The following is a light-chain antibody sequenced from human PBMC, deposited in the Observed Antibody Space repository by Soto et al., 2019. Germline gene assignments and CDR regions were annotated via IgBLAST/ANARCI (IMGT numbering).Light chain of an antibody. J-gene: IGLJ2*01. CDR2: EVS. V-gene: IGLV2-14*01. CDR1: TSDVGLYNY. CDR3: GSYTSSDTLV. Sequence: QSALTQPASVSGSPGQSITISCTGTTSDVGLYNYVSWYQQHPGKAPKLMISEVSNRPSGVSNRFSGSKSGHTASLTISGLQAEDEADYYCGSYTSSDTLVFGAGTKVTVL.